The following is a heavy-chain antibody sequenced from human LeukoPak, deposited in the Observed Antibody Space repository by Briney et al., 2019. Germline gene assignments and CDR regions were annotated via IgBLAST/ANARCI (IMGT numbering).Heavy chain of an antibody. J-gene: IGHJ4*02. CDR2: IYYSGST. Sequence: KTSETLSLTCTVSGGSISSSSYYWGWIRQPPGKGLEWIGSIYYSGSTYYNPSLKSRVTISVDTSKNQFSLKLSSVTAADTAVYYCAREASRSSSLAIPEKNFDYWGQGTLVTVSS. V-gene: IGHV4-39*07. D-gene: IGHD6-13*01. CDR3: AREASRSSSLAIPEKNFDY. CDR1: GGSISSSSYY.